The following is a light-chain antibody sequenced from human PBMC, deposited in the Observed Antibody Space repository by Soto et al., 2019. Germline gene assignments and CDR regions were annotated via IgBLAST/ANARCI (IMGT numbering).Light chain of an antibody. Sequence: EIVLTQSPATLSLSPGERATLSCRASQSVGNYLAWYQQSPGQAPRLLIHDASNRATGIPARFSGSVSGTDFTLTISRLEPEDCAVYYCQLRGDWPPAATFGQGTRLEIK. V-gene: IGKV3-11*01. CDR1: QSVGNY. J-gene: IGKJ5*01. CDR2: DAS. CDR3: QLRGDWPPAAT.